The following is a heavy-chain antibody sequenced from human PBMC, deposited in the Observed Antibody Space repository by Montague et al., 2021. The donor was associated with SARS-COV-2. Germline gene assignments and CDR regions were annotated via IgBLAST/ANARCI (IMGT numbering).Heavy chain of an antibody. D-gene: IGHD6-13*01. V-gene: IGHV4-39*06. CDR1: GGSISSSNYY. J-gene: IGHJ6*02. CDR2: IYYSGST. Sequence: SETLSLTCTVSGGSISSSNYYWGWLRQPPGKGLDWNGSIYYSGSTYYNPSLKSRVTISVDTSKDQFTLKLSSVTAADTAVYYCARVGRQQLVRLSGMDVWGQGTTVTVSS. CDR3: ARVGRQQLVRLSGMDV.